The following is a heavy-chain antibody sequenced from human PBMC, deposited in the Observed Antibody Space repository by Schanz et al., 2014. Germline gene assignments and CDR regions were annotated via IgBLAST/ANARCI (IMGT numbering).Heavy chain of an antibody. J-gene: IGHJ4*01. D-gene: IGHD6-13*01. V-gene: IGHV3-72*01. Sequence: PGGSLRLSFAASGFTSSDHYMDWVRQAPGKGLEWVGRVRNKNNRYTTEYAASVKGRFTISRDDSKNSLYLQMNSLRAEDTAVYYCAREQIMAAAGLVDYWGHGTLVTVSS. CDR3: AREQIMAAAGLVDY. CDR1: GFTSSDHY. CDR2: VRNKNNRYTT.